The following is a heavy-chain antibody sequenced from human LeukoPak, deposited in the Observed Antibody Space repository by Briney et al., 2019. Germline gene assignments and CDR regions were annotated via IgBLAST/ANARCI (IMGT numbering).Heavy chain of an antibody. Sequence: GESLKISCKASGYTFTSYGISWVRQAPGQGLEWMGWISAYNGNTNYAQKLQGRVTMTTDTSTSTAYMELRSLRSDDTAVYYCARLYYYGSGSYYRDYYYYYMDVWGKGTTVTISS. J-gene: IGHJ6*03. CDR1: GYTFTSYG. V-gene: IGHV1-18*01. CDR2: ISAYNGNT. CDR3: ARLYYYGSGSYYRDYYYYYMDV. D-gene: IGHD3-10*01.